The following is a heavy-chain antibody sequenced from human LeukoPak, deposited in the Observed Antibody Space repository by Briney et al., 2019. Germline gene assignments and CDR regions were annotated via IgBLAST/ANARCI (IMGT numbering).Heavy chain of an antibody. D-gene: IGHD5-18*01. CDR3: ARAVVQLWYFGY. CDR1: GGSISSYY. J-gene: IGHJ4*02. CDR2: SHYSGST. V-gene: IGHV4-59*01. Sequence: SETLSLTCTVSGGSISSYYWSWIRQPPGKGLEWIGYSHYSGSTNYNPSLKSRVTISVDTSKNQFSLKLSSVTAADTAVYYCARAVVQLWYFGYWGQGTLVTVSS.